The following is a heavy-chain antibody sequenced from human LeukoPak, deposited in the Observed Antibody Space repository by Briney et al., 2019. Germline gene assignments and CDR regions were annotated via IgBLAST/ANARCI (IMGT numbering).Heavy chain of an antibody. CDR2: SCGSGDRT. CDR3: AKKGYYDSSGYWDY. D-gene: IGHD3-22*01. V-gene: IGHV3-23*01. Sequence: PGGSLRLSCAASGFTLSSYAMSWVRQAPGKGLEWVSASCGSGDRTFYAGSVKGRFTISRDNSKSTLYVQMNSLRVEDTAVYYCAKKGYYDSSGYWDYWGQGTLVTVSS. J-gene: IGHJ4*02. CDR1: GFTLSSYA.